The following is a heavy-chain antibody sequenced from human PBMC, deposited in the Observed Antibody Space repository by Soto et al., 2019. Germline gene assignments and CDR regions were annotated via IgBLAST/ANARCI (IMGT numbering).Heavy chain of an antibody. J-gene: IGHJ5*02. D-gene: IGHD3-10*01. CDR2: ITGSSGYI. CDR1: GGSIISYY. CDR3: ARDEDYYGSGTYYLYNWFAL. Sequence: PSETLSLTCTVSGGSIISYYWSWIRQPPGKGLEWVSSITGSSGYIYYADSVQGRFTISRDNAKNSLYLQMNSLRVEDTAVYYCARDEDYYGSGTYYLYNWFALRGQGTLVTVSS. V-gene: IGHV3-21*01.